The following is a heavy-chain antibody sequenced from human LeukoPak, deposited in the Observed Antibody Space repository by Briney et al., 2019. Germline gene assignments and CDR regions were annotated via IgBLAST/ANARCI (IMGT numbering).Heavy chain of an antibody. CDR3: STDGTPKFEY. J-gene: IGHJ4*02. V-gene: IGHV3-30*03. CDR2: VSSSERGK. CDR1: GFTFKTYG. Sequence: PGGSLRLSCTASGFTFKTYGMVWFRQAPGKGLEWAATVSSSERGKHYADSVQGRFTISRDNSNNMLYLQLDNLRDEDTAIYYCSTDGTPKFEYWGQGTLVTVSS. D-gene: IGHD1-26*01.